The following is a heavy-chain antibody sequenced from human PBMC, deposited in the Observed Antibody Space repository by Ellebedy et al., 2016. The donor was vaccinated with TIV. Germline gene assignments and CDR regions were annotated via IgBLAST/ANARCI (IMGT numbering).Heavy chain of an antibody. V-gene: IGHV1-69*13. Sequence: SVKVSXKASGGTFSSYAISWVRQAPGQGLEWMGGIIPIFGTANYAQKFQGRVTITADESTSTAYMELSSLRSEDTAVYYCASNIVVVPAAILHLAFDYWGQGTLVTVSS. D-gene: IGHD2-2*02. J-gene: IGHJ4*02. CDR1: GGTFSSYA. CDR3: ASNIVVVPAAILHLAFDY. CDR2: IIPIFGTA.